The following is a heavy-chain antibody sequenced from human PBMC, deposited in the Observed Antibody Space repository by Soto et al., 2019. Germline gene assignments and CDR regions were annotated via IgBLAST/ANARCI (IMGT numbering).Heavy chain of an antibody. V-gene: IGHV3-9*01. CDR1: GFSFDDYA. CDR2: IGWRSFTV. J-gene: IGHJ4*02. Sequence: EVKLVESGGGWVQPGRSLRLSCAASGFSFDDYAMHWVRQLPGKGLEWVAGIGWRSFTVGYANSVKGRFTISRDNAQTFLYLQMDDLRAEDSALYFCAKDRLASSRGRFDVWGQGTLVTVSS. CDR3: AKDRLASSRGRFDV. D-gene: IGHD3-9*01.